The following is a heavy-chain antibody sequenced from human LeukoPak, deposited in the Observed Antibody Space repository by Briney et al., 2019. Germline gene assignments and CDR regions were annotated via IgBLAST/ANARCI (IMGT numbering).Heavy chain of an antibody. D-gene: IGHD4-23*01. CDR2: IWYDGSNK. V-gene: IGHV3-33*08. CDR3: ARGRGADYGGNSGYFDY. J-gene: IGHJ4*02. Sequence: GGSLRLSCAASGLTFTNYGMSWVRQAPGKGLEWVAVIWYDGSNKYYADSVKGRFTISRDNPKNTLYVQMNSLRAEDTAVYYCARGRGADYGGNSGYFDYWGQGTLVTVSS. CDR1: GLTFTNYG.